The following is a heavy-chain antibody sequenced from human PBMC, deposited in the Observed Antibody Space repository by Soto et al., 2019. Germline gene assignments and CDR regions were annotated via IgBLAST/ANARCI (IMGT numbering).Heavy chain of an antibody. J-gene: IGHJ4*02. Sequence: QVQLVQSGAEVKKPGASVKVSCKASGYTFTSYDINWVRQATGQGLEWMGWMNPNSGNTGCAQKYQGRVTMNRNTSRSTGYMELSSLRSDDTAVYYCAREHSSSWRFDYWGQGTLVTVSS. CDR3: AREHSSSWRFDY. D-gene: IGHD6-13*01. V-gene: IGHV1-8*01. CDR1: GYTFTSYD. CDR2: MNPNSGNT.